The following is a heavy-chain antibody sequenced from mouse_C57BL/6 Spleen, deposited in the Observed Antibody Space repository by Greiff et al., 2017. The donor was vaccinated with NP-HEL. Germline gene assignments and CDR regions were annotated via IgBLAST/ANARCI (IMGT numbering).Heavy chain of an antibody. CDR2: INPSSGYT. Sequence: VQLVESGAELAKPGASVKLSCKASGYTFTSYWMHWVKQRPGQGLEWIGYINPSSGYTKYNQKFKDKATLTADKSSSTAYMQLSSLTYEDSAVYYCARWGRKNLDLSPYYFDYWGQGTTLTVSS. J-gene: IGHJ2*01. CDR1: GYTFTSYW. CDR3: ARWGRKNLDLSPYYFDY. V-gene: IGHV1-7*01.